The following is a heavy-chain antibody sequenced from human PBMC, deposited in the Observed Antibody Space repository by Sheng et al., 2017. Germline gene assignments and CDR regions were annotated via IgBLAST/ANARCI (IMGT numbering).Heavy chain of an antibody. Sequence: QVQLVESGGGVVQPGRSLRLSCVASGSTFSRYGMHWVRQAPGKGLEWVAIIWNDGSNKYYVESVKGRFTISRDNSKNTLYLQMNSLRAEDTAVYYCTRPSQTSGFDYWGQGTLVTVSS. V-gene: IGHV3-33*01. CDR2: IWNDGSNK. CDR1: GSTFSRYG. J-gene: IGHJ4*02. CDR3: TRPSQTSGFDY.